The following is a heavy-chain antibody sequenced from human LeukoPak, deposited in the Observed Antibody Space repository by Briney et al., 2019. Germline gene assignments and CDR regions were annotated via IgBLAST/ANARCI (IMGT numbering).Heavy chain of an antibody. CDR1: GDSLSSNSAA. D-gene: IGHD6-19*01. CDR3: ARDAGSGWSAFDY. J-gene: IGHJ4*02. Sequence: HTLSLTCAISGDSLSSNSAAWNWIRQSPSRGLEWLGRTYYRSKWYNDYAVSMKSRITINPDTSKDQFSLQLNSVTPEDTDVYYCARDAGSGWSAFDYWGQGTLVTVSS. CDR2: TYYRSKWYN. V-gene: IGHV6-1*01.